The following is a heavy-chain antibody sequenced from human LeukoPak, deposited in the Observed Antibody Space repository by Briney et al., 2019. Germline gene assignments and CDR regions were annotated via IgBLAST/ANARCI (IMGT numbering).Heavy chain of an antibody. D-gene: IGHD2-2*01. CDR1: GFTFSSYW. CDR3: AKELGYCSSTSCYASYYYYYGMDV. Sequence: PGGSLRLSCAASGFTFSSYWMHWVRQAPGKGLVWVSRINSDGSSITYADSVKGRFTISRDNAKNSLYLQMNSLRAEDTALYYCAKELGYCSSTSCYASYYYYYGMDVWGQGTTVTVSS. CDR2: INSDGSSI. J-gene: IGHJ6*02. V-gene: IGHV3-74*03.